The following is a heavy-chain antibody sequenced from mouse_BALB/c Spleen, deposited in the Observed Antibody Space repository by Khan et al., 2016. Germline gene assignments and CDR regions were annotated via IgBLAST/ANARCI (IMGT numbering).Heavy chain of an antibody. CDR1: GFTFSDYY. Sequence: EVELVESGGGLVQPGGSLKLSCATSGFTFSDYYMYWVRQTPEKRLEWVAYISNGGGSTYYPDTVKGRFTISRDNAKNPLYLQMSRLMSEDTAMYYCARHAYYAMDYWGQGTSVTVSS. V-gene: IGHV5-12*02. CDR3: ARHAYYAMDY. J-gene: IGHJ4*01. CDR2: ISNGGGST.